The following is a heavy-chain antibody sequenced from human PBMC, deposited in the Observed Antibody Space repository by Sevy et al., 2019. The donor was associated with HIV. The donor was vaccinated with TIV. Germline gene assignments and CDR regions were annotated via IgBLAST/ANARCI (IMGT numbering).Heavy chain of an antibody. J-gene: IGHJ6*02. CDR3: TTDLGITMIVVVRYYYYGMDV. V-gene: IGHV3-15*01. CDR2: IKSKTDGGTT. CDR1: GFTFSNAW. D-gene: IGHD3-22*01. Sequence: GGSLRLSCAASGFTFSNAWMSWVRQAPGKGLEWVGRIKSKTDGGTTDYAAPVKGRFTISRDDSKNTLYLQMNSLKTEDTAVYYCTTDLGITMIVVVRYYYYGMDVWGQGTTVTVSS.